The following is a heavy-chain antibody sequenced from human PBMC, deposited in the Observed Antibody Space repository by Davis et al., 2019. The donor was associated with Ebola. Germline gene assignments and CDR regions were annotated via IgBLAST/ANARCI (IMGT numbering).Heavy chain of an antibody. J-gene: IGHJ4*02. CDR3: AKDGLLEVAGRFDY. Sequence: GESLKISCAASGFTFSSYEMNWVRQAPGRGLEWVSAISGSGESPYYADSVKGRFTISRDNSKNTVYLQMNSLRADDTAVYYCAKDGLLEVAGRFDYWGQGSLVTVSS. D-gene: IGHD6-13*01. V-gene: IGHV3-23*01. CDR1: GFTFSSYE. CDR2: ISGSGESP.